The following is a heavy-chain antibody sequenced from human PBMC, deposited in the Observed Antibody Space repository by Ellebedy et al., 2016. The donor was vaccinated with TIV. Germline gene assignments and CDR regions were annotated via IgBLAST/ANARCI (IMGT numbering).Heavy chain of an antibody. CDR1: GFTFSDYY. Sequence: PGGSLRLPCVASGFTFSDYYMSWIRQAPGKGLEWVSTISTISSYTKCADSVKCRFTVSRDDAKNSLYLHMNSLQAEDTAVYYCVRTGRPWFDYWGQGTLVTVSS. CDR2: ISTISSYT. J-gene: IGHJ4*02. CDR3: VRTGRPWFDY. V-gene: IGHV3-11*06. D-gene: IGHD2-8*02.